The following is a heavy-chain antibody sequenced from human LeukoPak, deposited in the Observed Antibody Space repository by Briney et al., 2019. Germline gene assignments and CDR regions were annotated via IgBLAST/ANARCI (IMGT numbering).Heavy chain of an antibody. D-gene: IGHD3-10*01. CDR3: ARGPEYMVRGVIGSY. CDR2: ISAYNGNT. Sequence: ASVKVSCKASGYTFTSYGISWVRQAPGQGLEWMGWISAYNGNTNYAQKLQGRVTMTTDTSTSTAYIELRSLRSDDTAVYYCARGPEYMVRGVIGSYWGQGTLVTVSS. J-gene: IGHJ4*02. CDR1: GYTFTSYG. V-gene: IGHV1-18*01.